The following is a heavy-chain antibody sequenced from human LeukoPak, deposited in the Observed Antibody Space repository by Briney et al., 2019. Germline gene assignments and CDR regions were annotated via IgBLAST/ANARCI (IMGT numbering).Heavy chain of an antibody. J-gene: IGHJ4*02. CDR2: ISYDGSNK. Sequence: GGSLRLSCAASGFTFSRYGMHWVRQAPGKGREGGAVISYDGSNKYYADSVKGRFTISRDNSKNTLYLQMNSLRAEDTAVYYCALSSSWYGGFFDYWGQGTLVTVSS. D-gene: IGHD6-13*01. V-gene: IGHV3-30*03. CDR3: ALSSSWYGGFFDY. CDR1: GFTFSRYG.